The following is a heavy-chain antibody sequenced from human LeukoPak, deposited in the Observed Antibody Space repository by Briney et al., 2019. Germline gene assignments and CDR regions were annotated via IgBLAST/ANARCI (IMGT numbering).Heavy chain of an antibody. D-gene: IGHD6-19*01. V-gene: IGHV3-23*01. CDR1: GFTFNSYA. Sequence: GGSLRLSCATSGFTFNSYAMYWVRQAPGKGLEWVSGIFGSGGSAHYADSVKGRFTISRDNSKNTVYLQMDSLRVEDTAVYYCGKTTTGYSSGRYPSWPVDYWGQGTLVTVSS. CDR2: IFGSGGSA. J-gene: IGHJ4*02. CDR3: GKTTTGYSSGRYPSWPVDY.